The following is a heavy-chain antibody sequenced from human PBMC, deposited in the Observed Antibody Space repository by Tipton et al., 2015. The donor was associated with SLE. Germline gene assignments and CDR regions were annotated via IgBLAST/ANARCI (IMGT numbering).Heavy chain of an antibody. J-gene: IGHJ4*02. CDR3: AKSMGVHTAMVLVATFDY. D-gene: IGHD5-18*01. V-gene: IGHV3-23*03. CDR1: GFIVSDND. CDR2: IYSDGSSP. Sequence: QLVQSGGGLVQPGGSLRLSCAVSGFIVSDNDMSWVRQAPGKGLEWVSLIYSDGSSPSYADSVKGRFTISRDNSKNTLYLQMSSLRAEDTAVYYCAKSMGVHTAMVLVATFDYWGQGTLVTVSS.